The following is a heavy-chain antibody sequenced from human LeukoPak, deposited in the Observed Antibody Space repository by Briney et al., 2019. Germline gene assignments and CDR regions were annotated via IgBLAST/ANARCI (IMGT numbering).Heavy chain of an antibody. Sequence: GGSLRLSCAASGFTFSSYAMSWVRQAPGKGLEWVSAISGSGGSTYYADSVKGRFTISRDNSKNTLYLQMNSLRAEDTAVYYCARLLLWFGGFDCWGQGTLVTVSS. J-gene: IGHJ4*02. CDR1: GFTFSSYA. V-gene: IGHV3-23*01. CDR3: ARLLLWFGGFDC. CDR2: ISGSGGST. D-gene: IGHD3-10*01.